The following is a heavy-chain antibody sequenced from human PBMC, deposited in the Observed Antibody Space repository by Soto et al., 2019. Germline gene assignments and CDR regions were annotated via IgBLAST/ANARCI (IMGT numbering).Heavy chain of an antibody. Sequence: PSVKVSCKASGYTFTSYGISWVRQAPGQGLEWMGWISAYNGNTNYAQKLQGRVTMTTDTSTSTAYMELRSLRSDDTAVYYCARGVDTAMVTAFDYWGQGTLVTVSS. D-gene: IGHD5-18*01. V-gene: IGHV1-18*01. J-gene: IGHJ4*02. CDR2: ISAYNGNT. CDR3: ARGVDTAMVTAFDY. CDR1: GYTFTSYG.